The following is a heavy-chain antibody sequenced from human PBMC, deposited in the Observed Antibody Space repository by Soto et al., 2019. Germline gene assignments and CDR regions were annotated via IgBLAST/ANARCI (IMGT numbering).Heavy chain of an antibody. Sequence: VQLLESGGDLVQPGGSLRLSCAASGFAFTTYAMTWVRQSPGKGLEWVSCITNSGGSTYFADSVKGRFTIARDNSKSTLYLQMSSLSAEDTAVYYCARGGPRDGYRDLDYWGPGTQVTVSS. CDR3: ARGGPRDGYRDLDY. CDR1: GFAFTTYA. CDR2: ITNSGGST. J-gene: IGHJ4*02. V-gene: IGHV3-23*01. D-gene: IGHD5-18*01.